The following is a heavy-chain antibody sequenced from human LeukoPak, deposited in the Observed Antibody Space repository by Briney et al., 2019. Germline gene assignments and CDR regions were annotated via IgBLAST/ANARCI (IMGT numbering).Heavy chain of an antibody. CDR3: ARDNRRFEYQLLFWFDP. Sequence: ASVKVSCKASGYTFNSNGISWVRQAPGQGLEWMGWISGYNGNTNYAQKFQGRVIMHTDTSTSTAYMELRSLRSDDTAVYYCARDNRRFEYQLLFWFDPWGQGTLVTVSS. V-gene: IGHV1-18*04. CDR2: ISGYNGNT. J-gene: IGHJ5*02. D-gene: IGHD2-2*01. CDR1: GYTFNSNG.